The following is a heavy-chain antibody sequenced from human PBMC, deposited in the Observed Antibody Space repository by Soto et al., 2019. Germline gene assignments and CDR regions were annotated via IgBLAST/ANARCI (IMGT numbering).Heavy chain of an antibody. D-gene: IGHD4-17*01. V-gene: IGHV1-18*01. J-gene: IGHJ4*02. CDR1: GYTFTSYG. Sequence: ASVKVSCKASGYTFTSYGISWVRQAPGQGLEWMGWISAYNGNTSYAQKLQGRVTMTTDTSTSTAYMELRSLRSDDTAVYYCATRAHDYGDPAYFDYWGQGTLVTVSS. CDR2: ISAYNGNT. CDR3: ATRAHDYGDPAYFDY.